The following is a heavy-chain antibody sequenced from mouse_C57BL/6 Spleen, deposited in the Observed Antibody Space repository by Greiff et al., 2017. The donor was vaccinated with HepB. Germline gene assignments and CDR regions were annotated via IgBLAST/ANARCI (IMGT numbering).Heavy chain of an antibody. CDR3: AKHYGYFFDY. D-gene: IGHD2-2*01. CDR1: GFTFSDYG. CDR2: ISSGSSTI. J-gene: IGHJ2*01. V-gene: IGHV5-17*01. Sequence: EVQLVESGGGLVKPGGSLKLSCAASGFTFSDYGMHWVRQAPEKGLEWVAYISSGSSTIYYADTVKGRFTISRDNAKNTLFLQMTSLRSEDTAMYYCAKHYGYFFDYWGQGTTLTVSS.